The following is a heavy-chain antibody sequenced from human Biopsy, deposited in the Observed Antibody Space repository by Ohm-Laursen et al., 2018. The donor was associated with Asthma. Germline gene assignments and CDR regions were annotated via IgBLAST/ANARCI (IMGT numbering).Heavy chain of an antibody. J-gene: IGHJ4*01. CDR3: AKSADYYDSTDYLDF. V-gene: IGHV3-9*01. CDR2: ISWNSGNI. D-gene: IGHD3-22*01. Sequence: SLRLSCAASGFSFDDCAMHWVRQAPGKGLEWVSSISWNSGNIDYADSVKGRFTISRDNAKNSLYLQMQSLRPEGTAFYYCAKSADYYDSTDYLDFWGRGTLVTVSS. CDR1: GFSFDDCA.